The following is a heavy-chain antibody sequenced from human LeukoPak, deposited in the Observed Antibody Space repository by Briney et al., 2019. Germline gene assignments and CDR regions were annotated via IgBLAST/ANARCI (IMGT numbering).Heavy chain of an antibody. V-gene: IGHV3-53*01. CDR2: IYSGGST. CDR1: GFTVSSNY. J-gene: IGHJ1*01. Sequence: GGSLRLSCAASGFTVSSNYVSWVRQAPGKGLEWVSVIYSGGSTYYADSVKGRFTISRHNSKNTLYLQMNSLRAEDTAVYFCASSSWSSEYFHYWGQGTLVTVSS. D-gene: IGHD6-13*01. CDR3: ASSSWSSEYFHY.